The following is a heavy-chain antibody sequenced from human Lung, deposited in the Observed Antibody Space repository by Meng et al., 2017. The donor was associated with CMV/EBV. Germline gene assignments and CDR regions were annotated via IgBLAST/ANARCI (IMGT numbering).Heavy chain of an antibody. J-gene: IGHJ4*02. CDR3: ARGELLWDY. D-gene: IGHD2-2*01. CDR1: GDSISSGEYF. V-gene: IGHV4-30-4*01. CDR2: MDYRGST. Sequence: QVQLPESGPGLVKPSQTLSLPCPVSGDSISSGEYFWSWIRQPPGKGLEWIGYMDYRGSTFYNPSLKSRVTISVDTSKNQFSLKLSSVTAADTAVYFCARGELLWDYWGQGTLVTVSS.